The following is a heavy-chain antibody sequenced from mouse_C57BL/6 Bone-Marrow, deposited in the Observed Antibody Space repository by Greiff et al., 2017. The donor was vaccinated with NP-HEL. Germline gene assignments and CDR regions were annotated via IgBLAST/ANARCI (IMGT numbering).Heavy chain of an antibody. CDR1: GYSITSDY. Sequence: VQLKQSGPGLAKPSQTLSLTCSVTGYSITSDYWNWIRKFPENKLEYMGYISYSGSTYYNPSLKSRISITRDTSKNQYYLQLNSVTTEDTATYYCARYPPYYGSSWYFDVWGTGTTVTVSS. V-gene: IGHV3-8*01. J-gene: IGHJ1*03. D-gene: IGHD1-1*01. CDR2: ISYSGST. CDR3: ARYPPYYGSSWYFDV.